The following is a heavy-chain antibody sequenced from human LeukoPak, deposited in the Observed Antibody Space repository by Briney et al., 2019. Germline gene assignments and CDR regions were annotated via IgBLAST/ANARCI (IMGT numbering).Heavy chain of an antibody. D-gene: IGHD1-26*01. J-gene: IGHJ3*02. CDR3: ARGGIITSYAFEI. CDR2: ISSSGTYI. V-gene: IGHV3-21*01. CDR1: GFSFSSYS. Sequence: GGSLRLSCAASGFSFSSYSMDWVRQAPGKGLEWVSSISSSGTYIYYAESMRGRFTISRDNAKNSLYLQMNSLRAEDTAVYYCARGGIITSYAFEIWGQGAMVTVSS.